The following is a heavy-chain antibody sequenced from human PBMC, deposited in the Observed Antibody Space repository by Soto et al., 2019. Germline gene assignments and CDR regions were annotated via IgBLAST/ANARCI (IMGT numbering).Heavy chain of an antibody. CDR1: GGTFSSYA. J-gene: IGHJ1*01. D-gene: IGHD3-10*01. CDR3: ARAARSTMVRAYSH. CDR2: IIPIFGTA. Sequence: SVKVSCKASGGTFSSYAISWVRQAPGQGLEWMGGIIPIFGTANYAQKFQGRVTITADESTSTAYMELSSLRSEDTAVYCCARAARSTMVRAYSHWGQGTLVTVSS. V-gene: IGHV1-69*13.